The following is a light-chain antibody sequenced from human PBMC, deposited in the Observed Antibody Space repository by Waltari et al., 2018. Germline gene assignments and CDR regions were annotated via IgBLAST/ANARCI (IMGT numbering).Light chain of an antibody. V-gene: IGLV1-44*01. CDR1: SSNIGRNT. J-gene: IGLJ2*01. Sequence: QSVLTQPPSASGTPGQRVTIPCSGSSSNIGRNTVTWYQQPPGTAPKLLIYSNNQRPSGVPDRFSGSKSGTSASLAISGLQSEDEADYYCAAWDDSLNGPVFGGGTKLTVL. CDR3: AAWDDSLNGPV. CDR2: SNN.